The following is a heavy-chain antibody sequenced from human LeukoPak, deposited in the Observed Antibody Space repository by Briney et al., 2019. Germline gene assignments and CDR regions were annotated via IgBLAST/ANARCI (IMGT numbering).Heavy chain of an antibody. Sequence: PSETLSLTCTVSGGSISSGSYYWSWIRQPAGKGLELIGRIYTSGRTNYNPSLKSRVTISLDTSKNQFSLKLSSVTAADTAVYYCARGLTYYYGSGSNNWFDPWGQGTLVTASS. CDR3: ARGLTYYYGSGSNNWFDP. J-gene: IGHJ5*02. CDR1: GGSISSGSYY. D-gene: IGHD3-10*01. V-gene: IGHV4-61*02. CDR2: IYTSGRT.